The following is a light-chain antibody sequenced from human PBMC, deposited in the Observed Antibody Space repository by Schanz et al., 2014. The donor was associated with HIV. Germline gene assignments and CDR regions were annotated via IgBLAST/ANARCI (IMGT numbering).Light chain of an antibody. Sequence: QSALTQPASVSGSPGQSISISCTGTSGDVGSYNYVSWYQQHPGKAPKLMIYDVSNRPSGVSSRFSGSKSGNTASLTISGLQSEDEADYYCAAWDDSLNGWVFGGGTKLTVL. CDR3: AAWDDSLNGWV. CDR2: DVS. V-gene: IGLV2-14*03. CDR1: SGDVGSYNY. J-gene: IGLJ3*02.